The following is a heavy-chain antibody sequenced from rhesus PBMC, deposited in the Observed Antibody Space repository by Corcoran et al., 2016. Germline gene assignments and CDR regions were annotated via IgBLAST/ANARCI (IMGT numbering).Heavy chain of an antibody. D-gene: IGHD4-23*01. CDR3: AKDSRWTVTTRLDY. V-gene: IGHV4S10*01. CDR2: IYGSNKST. CDR1: GGSISDSYR. J-gene: IGHJ4*01. Sequence: QVQLQESGPGVVKPSETLSLTCAVSGGSISDSYRWSWIRHPPGKGLAWIGYIYGSNKSTNYNPSLKSRFSISTDTSKNQFSWKLSSVTAADTAVYYCAKDSRWTVTTRLDYWGQGVLVTVSS.